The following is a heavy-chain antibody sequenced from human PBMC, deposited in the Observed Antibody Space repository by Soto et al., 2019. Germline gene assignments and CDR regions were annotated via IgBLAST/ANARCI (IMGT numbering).Heavy chain of an antibody. CDR1: GGSISSYY. Sequence: SSETLSLTCTVSGGSISSYYWSWIRQPAGKGLEWIGRIYTSGSTNYNPSLKSRVTMSVDTSKNQFSLKLSSVTAADTAVYYCARGYYDSSGLSPYYYYYGMDVWGQGTTVTVSS. CDR3: ARGYYDSSGLSPYYYYYGMDV. J-gene: IGHJ6*02. V-gene: IGHV4-4*07. CDR2: IYTSGST. D-gene: IGHD3-22*01.